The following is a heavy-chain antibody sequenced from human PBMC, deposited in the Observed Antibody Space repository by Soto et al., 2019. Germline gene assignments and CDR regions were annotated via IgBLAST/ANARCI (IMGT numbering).Heavy chain of an antibody. Sequence: EVQLLESGGGLVQPGGSLRLSCAASGFTFSSYAMSWVRQAPGKGLEWVSAISGVGGSTYYADSVKGRFTISRDNSKNTLYLQMNSLRAEDTAVYYCAKDRGIVVVTATPLGWFDPGGQGTLVTVSS. V-gene: IGHV3-23*01. CDR1: GFTFSSYA. CDR2: ISGVGGST. J-gene: IGHJ5*02. D-gene: IGHD2-21*02. CDR3: AKDRGIVVVTATPLGWFDP.